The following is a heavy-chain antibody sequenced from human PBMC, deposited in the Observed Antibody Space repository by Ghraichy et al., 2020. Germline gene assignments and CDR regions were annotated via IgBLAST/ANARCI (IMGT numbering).Heavy chain of an antibody. CDR3: ARDFGYDFWSGYQMGLVLDY. CDR2: ILYDGSNK. D-gene: IGHD3-3*01. CDR1: GFTFSSYA. V-gene: IGHV3-30-3*01. J-gene: IGHJ4*02. Sequence: GSLRLSCAASGFTFSSYAMHWVRQAPGKGLEWVAVILYDGSNKYYADSVKGRFTISRDNSKNTLYLQMNSLRAEDTAVYYCARDFGYDFWSGYQMGLVLDYWGQGTLVTVSS.